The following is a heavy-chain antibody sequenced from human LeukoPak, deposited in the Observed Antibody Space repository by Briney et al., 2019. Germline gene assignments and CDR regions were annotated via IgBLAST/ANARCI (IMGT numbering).Heavy chain of an antibody. CDR1: GGSISSGDYY. D-gene: IGHD4-17*01. J-gene: IGHJ5*02. Sequence: SQTLSLTCTVSGGSISSGDYYWSWIRQPPGKGLEWIAYIYYSGSTYYNSSLKSRVTISVDTSKNQFSLKLSSVTAADTAVYYCARYGDYEGWFDPWGQGTLVTVSS. CDR2: IYYSGST. CDR3: ARYGDYEGWFDP. V-gene: IGHV4-30-4*01.